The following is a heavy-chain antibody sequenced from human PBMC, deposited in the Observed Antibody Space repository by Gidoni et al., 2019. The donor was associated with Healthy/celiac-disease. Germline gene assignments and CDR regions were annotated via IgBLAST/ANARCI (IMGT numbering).Heavy chain of an antibody. Sequence: QVQLVQSGAEVKKPGSSVQVSCKASGGPFSSYAISWVRQAPGQGLEWMGGIIPIFGTANYAQKFQGRVTITADESTSTAYMELSSLRSEDTAVYYCASETRGATAFDIWGQGTMVTVSS. CDR1: GGPFSSYA. D-gene: IGHD1-26*01. CDR3: ASETRGATAFDI. CDR2: IIPIFGTA. J-gene: IGHJ3*02. V-gene: IGHV1-69*01.